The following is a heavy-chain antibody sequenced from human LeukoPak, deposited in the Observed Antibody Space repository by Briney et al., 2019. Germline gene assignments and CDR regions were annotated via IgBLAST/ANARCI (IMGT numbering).Heavy chain of an antibody. J-gene: IGHJ4*02. V-gene: IGHV3-23*01. CDR2: ISGSGGST. D-gene: IGHD6-13*01. Sequence: GESLRLSCAASGFTFSSYAMSWVRQAPRKGLEWVSVISGSGGSTYYADSVKGRFTLSRDNSKNTLYLQMNSLRAEDTAVYYCANLPTPGYSSSWYVFGGNYWGQGTLVTVSS. CDR1: GFTFSSYA. CDR3: ANLPTPGYSSSWYVFGGNY.